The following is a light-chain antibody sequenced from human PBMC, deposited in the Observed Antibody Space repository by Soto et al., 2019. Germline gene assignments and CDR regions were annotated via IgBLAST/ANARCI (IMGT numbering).Light chain of an antibody. CDR3: SSYADITTYV. CDR2: ETT. J-gene: IGLJ1*01. Sequence: QSALTQPASVSGSPGQSITISCTGTSNDVGSYDLVSWYQQHPGKAPKLIIFETTKRPSGVSVRFSGSKSGNTASLTISGLQAEDEADYFCSSYADITTYVFGSGTKVTGL. V-gene: IGLV2-23*01. CDR1: SNDVGSYDL.